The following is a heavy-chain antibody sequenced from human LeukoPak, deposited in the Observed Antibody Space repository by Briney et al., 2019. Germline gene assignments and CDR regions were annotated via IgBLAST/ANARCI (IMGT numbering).Heavy chain of an antibody. CDR1: EFTFSSYA. CDR3: AKDSSGWSHLYMDV. CDR2: ISAGGGTT. D-gene: IGHD6-19*01. V-gene: IGHV3-23*01. Sequence: QSGGSLRLSCAASEFTFSSYAMTWVRQAPGKGLEWVSGISAGGGTTYYADSVKGRFTISRDNSKKTVYLQMDSLRAEDTAVYYCAKDSSGWSHLYMDVWGKGTTVTVSS. J-gene: IGHJ6*03.